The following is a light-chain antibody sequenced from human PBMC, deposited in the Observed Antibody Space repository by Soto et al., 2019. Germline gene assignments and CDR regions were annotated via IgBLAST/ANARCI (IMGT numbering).Light chain of an antibody. Sequence: QSALTQPPSSSGSPGQLVTVSCTGTSNDVCGHDFVAWHQQHPGKGTRLMIYAVSKQHSGIPDRFSASNSGYTAFLTVSGLQAEDEADSYCSSFVGGNTDVFGTGTKVTVL. CDR2: AVS. V-gene: IGLV2-8*01. J-gene: IGLJ1*01. CDR1: SNDVCGHDF. CDR3: SSFVGGNTDV.